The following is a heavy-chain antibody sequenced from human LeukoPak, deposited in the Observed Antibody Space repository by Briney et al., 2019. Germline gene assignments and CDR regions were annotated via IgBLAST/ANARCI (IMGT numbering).Heavy chain of an antibody. Sequence: ASVKVSCKASGYTFTGYYMHWVRQAPGQGLEWMGWINPNSGATLYAQKFQGRVTMTRDTSTSTVYMELSSLRSEDTAVYYCARWNTAMAFDYWGQGTLVTVSS. CDR1: GYTFTGYY. V-gene: IGHV1-2*02. CDR3: ARWNTAMAFDY. D-gene: IGHD5-18*01. J-gene: IGHJ4*02. CDR2: INPNSGAT.